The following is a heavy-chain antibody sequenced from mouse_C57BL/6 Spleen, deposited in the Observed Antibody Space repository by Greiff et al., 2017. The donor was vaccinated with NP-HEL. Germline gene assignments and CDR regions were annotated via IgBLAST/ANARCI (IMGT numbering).Heavy chain of an antibody. J-gene: IGHJ1*03. D-gene: IGHD2-3*01. CDR1: GYTFTSYW. Sequence: VQLQQPGAELVRPGSSVKLSCKASGYTFTSYWMDWVKQRPGQGLEWIGNIYPSDSETHYNQKFKDKATLTVDKSSSTAYMQLSSLTSEDSAVYYCARRDGYYLWYFDVWGTGTTVTVSS. CDR2: IYPSDSET. CDR3: ARRDGYYLWYFDV. V-gene: IGHV1-61*01.